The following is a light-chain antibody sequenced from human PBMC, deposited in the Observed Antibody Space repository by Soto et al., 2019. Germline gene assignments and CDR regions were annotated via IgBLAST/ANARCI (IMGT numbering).Light chain of an antibody. V-gene: IGLV2-23*02. J-gene: IGLJ1*01. CDR1: GSDVGAYNL. Sequence: QSALTQPASVSGSPGQSSTISCAGTGSDVGAYNLGSWYQQHPGKSPKLIICGVNTRPSGISNRFSGSKSGDTASLKISGHQAEDEADYFCCSYAGTVAYVFGTGTKLTVL. CDR3: CSYAGTVAYV. CDR2: GVN.